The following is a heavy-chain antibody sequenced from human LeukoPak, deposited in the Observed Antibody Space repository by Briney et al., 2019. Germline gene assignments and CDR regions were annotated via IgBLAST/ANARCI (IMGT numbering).Heavy chain of an antibody. V-gene: IGHV3-21*01. D-gene: IGHD3-10*01. CDR2: ISSSSSYI. CDR1: GFTFSSYS. Sequence: GGSLRLSCAASGFTFSSYSMNWVRQAPGKGLEWVSSISSSSSYIYYADSVKGRFTISRDNAKNSLYLQMNSLRAEDTAVYYCARDHPERGVASYYFDYWGQGTLVTVSS. CDR3: ARDHPERGVASYYFDY. J-gene: IGHJ4*02.